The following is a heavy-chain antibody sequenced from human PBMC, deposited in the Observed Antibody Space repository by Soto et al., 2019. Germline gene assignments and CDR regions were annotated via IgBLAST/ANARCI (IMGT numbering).Heavy chain of an antibody. D-gene: IGHD3-3*01. CDR2: LTGDAKTT. CDR3: ARITRS. CDR1: GITLSDSA. Sequence: EAQLLESGGGLVRPGGSLRLSCAASGITLSDSAMTWVRQAPGNGLEWISSLTGDAKTTYYADSVKGRFTVSRDISKNTFYLQMDSLRAEDTAMYFCARITRSWGQGTLVTVSS. J-gene: IGHJ5*02. V-gene: IGHV3-23*01.